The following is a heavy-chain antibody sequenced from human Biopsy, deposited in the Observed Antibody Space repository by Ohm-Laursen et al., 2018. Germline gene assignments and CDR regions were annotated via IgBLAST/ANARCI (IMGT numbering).Heavy chain of an antibody. CDR3: AKGRVGNSGSLDI. Sequence: SLRLSCAASGFTVINNDISWVRQAPGKGLEWASFISSSGVQYHADSAKGRFTISRDNSKNTLYLQMNSLRAENTAIYYCAKGRVGNSGSLDIWGHGTMVTVSS. D-gene: IGHD1-1*01. V-gene: IGHV3-53*01. CDR2: ISSSGVQ. J-gene: IGHJ3*02. CDR1: GFTVINND.